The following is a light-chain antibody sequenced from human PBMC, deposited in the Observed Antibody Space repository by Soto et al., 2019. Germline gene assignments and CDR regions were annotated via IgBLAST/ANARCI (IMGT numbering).Light chain of an antibody. CDR1: QTISSY. CDR3: QQSYTAPFT. Sequence: DIQMTQSPSSLSASVGDRVSITCRASQTISSYLNWYQQKPGKAPKLLIYAASSLQSGVPSRFSGRRSGTDFTLTIGSLQPEDFATYFCQQSYTAPFTFGPGTKVHSK. CDR2: AAS. J-gene: IGKJ3*01. V-gene: IGKV1-39*01.